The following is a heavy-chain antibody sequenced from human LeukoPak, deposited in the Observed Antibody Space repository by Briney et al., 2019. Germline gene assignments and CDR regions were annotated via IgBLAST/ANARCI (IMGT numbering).Heavy chain of an antibody. J-gene: IGHJ4*02. Sequence: QSGGSLRLSCAASGFTVITNDMTWVRQAPGKGLEWVPVLYSDGNTKYADSVQGRFTISRDNSKNTLYLEMNSLSPDDTAVYYCARGVEPLAANTLAYRGQGTLVTVSS. CDR3: ARGVEPLAANTLAY. CDR1: GFTVITND. D-gene: IGHD1-14*01. CDR2: LYSDGNT. V-gene: IGHV3-53*01.